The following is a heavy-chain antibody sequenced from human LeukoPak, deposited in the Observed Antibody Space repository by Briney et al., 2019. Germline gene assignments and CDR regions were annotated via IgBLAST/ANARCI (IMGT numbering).Heavy chain of an antibody. D-gene: IGHD6-13*01. CDR1: GCTFSSYG. Sequence: GGSLRLSCAASGCTFSSYGMHGVRQAPCKGLEWVAVIWYDGSNKYYADSVKGRFTISRDNSKNTLYLQMNSLRAEDTAVYYCARDPTEQQLVLHYFDYWGQGTLVTISS. J-gene: IGHJ4*02. V-gene: IGHV3-33*01. CDR3: ARDPTEQQLVLHYFDY. CDR2: IWYDGSNK.